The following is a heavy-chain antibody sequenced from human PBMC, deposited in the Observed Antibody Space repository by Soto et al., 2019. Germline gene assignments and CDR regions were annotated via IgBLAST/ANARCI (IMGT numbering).Heavy chain of an antibody. CDR1: GYTCNSYG. CDR3: ASGPTVGDI. V-gene: IGHV1-18*01. CDR2: IRVKNGNT. Sequence: QVQLVQSGGEVKKPGASVKVSCKAPGYTCNSYGISWVRQAPGQGREWMGWIRVKNGNTNYAQKSQGRSNMTRDTSTRTAYMELRSLRSDDTAVYYCASGPTVGDIWVRGTMVTASS. D-gene: IGHD2-21*02. J-gene: IGHJ3*02.